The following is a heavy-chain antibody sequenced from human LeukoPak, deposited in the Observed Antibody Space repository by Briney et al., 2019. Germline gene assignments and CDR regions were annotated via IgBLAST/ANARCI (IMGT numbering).Heavy chain of an antibody. Sequence: QTGGSLRLSCAASGFTFSSYEMNWVRQAPGKGLEWVSYISSSGSTIYYADSVKGRFTISRDNAKTSLYLQMNSLRAEDTAVYYCARVGYSYYYMDVWGKGTTVTVSS. J-gene: IGHJ6*03. D-gene: IGHD5-18*01. CDR3: ARVGYSYYYMDV. CDR1: GFTFSSYE. V-gene: IGHV3-48*03. CDR2: ISSSGSTI.